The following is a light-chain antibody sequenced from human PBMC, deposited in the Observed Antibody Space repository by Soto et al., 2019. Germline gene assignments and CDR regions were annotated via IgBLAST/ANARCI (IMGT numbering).Light chain of an antibody. CDR3: QQSYTTPHT. Sequence: DLQMTQSPPSLSASVGDRVTLTCRASRDINSYLNWYQQKPGKPPKLLIYAASLLQSGVPPRFSGSGSGTDFTLTISSLQPEDFATYFCQQSYTTPHTFGGGTQV. CDR2: AAS. CDR1: RDINSY. J-gene: IGKJ4*01. V-gene: IGKV1-39*01.